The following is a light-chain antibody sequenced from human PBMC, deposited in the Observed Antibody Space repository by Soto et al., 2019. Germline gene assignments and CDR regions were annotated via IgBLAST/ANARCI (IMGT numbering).Light chain of an antibody. CDR2: AAS. V-gene: IGKV1-39*01. CDR1: QSVSGW. Sequence: DIEITQSPSTLSASVGDTVTVTCRASQSVSGWLAWYQQKPGEAPKLLIYAASSLQSGVPSRFSGSGSGTDFTLTISRLQPEDFATYYCQQSYSTSITFGQGTRLEIK. J-gene: IGKJ5*01. CDR3: QQSYSTSIT.